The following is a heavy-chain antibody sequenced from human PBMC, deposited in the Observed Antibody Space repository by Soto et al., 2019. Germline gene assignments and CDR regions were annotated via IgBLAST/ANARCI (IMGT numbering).Heavy chain of an antibody. CDR3: SSDLPAYGCDCYCAFDL. CDR2: IKSKTVGGTI. V-gene: IGHV3-15*07. Sequence: TFTNAWMHWVRQAPGKGLEWVGRIKSKTVGGTIDYSAPVKGRFTISRDDSQETLYLQMNTLQPEDTAVYFCSSDLPAYGCDCYCAFDLWGHGTVVTVSS. J-gene: IGHJ3*01. D-gene: IGHD2-21*02. CDR1: TFTNAW.